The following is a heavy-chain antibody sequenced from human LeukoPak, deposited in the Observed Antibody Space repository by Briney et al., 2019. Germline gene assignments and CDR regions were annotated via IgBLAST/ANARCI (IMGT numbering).Heavy chain of an antibody. CDR3: ARANCGFDF. CDR2: ITRPSSDI. Sequence: GGSLRLSCAVSGFTFSDYYMSWIRQPPGKALEWVSYITRPSSDIDYADSVKGRYTVSRDNAKNSLYLQMSNLRAEDTAVYYCARANCGFDFWGQGALVTVSS. CDR1: GFTFSDYY. J-gene: IGHJ4*02. V-gene: IGHV3-11*05. D-gene: IGHD2-21*01.